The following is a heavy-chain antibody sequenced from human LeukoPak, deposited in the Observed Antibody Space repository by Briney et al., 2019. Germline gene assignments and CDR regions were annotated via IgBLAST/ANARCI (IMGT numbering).Heavy chain of an antibody. Sequence: GGSLRLSCAASGFTLSSYEMNWVRQAPGKGLEWVSYISSSGDTIYYADSVKGRFTISRDNAKKSLYLQMNSLRAEDTAVYYCARDCYDSSGLDYWGQGTLVTVSS. CDR2: ISSSGDTI. J-gene: IGHJ4*02. V-gene: IGHV3-48*03. CDR1: GFTLSSYE. D-gene: IGHD3-22*01. CDR3: ARDCYDSSGLDY.